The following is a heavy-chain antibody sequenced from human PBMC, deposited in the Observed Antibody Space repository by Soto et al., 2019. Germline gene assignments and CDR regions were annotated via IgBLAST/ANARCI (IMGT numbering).Heavy chain of an antibody. V-gene: IGHV3-21*04. CDR2: VSKSDYT. Sequence: AGGSLRLSCGVYGFPFNNYGINWVGQAPGKGLEWVSTVSKSDYTYYSDLVKGRFTISRDNAKNTVSLQMNTLRAEDTAVYFCAREDSIIIPAVSDFWGQGTLVTVSS. CDR3: AREDSIIIPAVSDF. D-gene: IGHD2-2*01. J-gene: IGHJ4*02. CDR1: GFPFNNYG.